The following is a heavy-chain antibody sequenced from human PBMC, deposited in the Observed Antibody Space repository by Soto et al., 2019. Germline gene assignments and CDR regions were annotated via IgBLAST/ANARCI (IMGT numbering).Heavy chain of an antibody. J-gene: IGHJ5*02. CDR3: ARAGYYGSGSYFWFDP. CDR2: IIPISGTA. Sequence: QVQLVQSGAEVKKPGSSVKVSCKASAATFSSYAIRWVRQAPGQGLEWVGGIIPISGTANYAQKFQGRVTITADESTSTAYMELSSLRSEDTAVYYCARAGYYGSGSYFWFDPWGQGTLVTVSS. D-gene: IGHD3-10*01. V-gene: IGHV1-69*01. CDR1: AATFSSYA.